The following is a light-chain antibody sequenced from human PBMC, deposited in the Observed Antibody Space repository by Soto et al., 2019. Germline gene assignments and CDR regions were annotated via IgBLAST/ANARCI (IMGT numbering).Light chain of an antibody. Sequence: GDRVTITCRASQSISTWVAWYQQKPGKAPNLLIYDASNLESGVPSRFSGSGTGTEFTLTISSLQPDDFATYYCQQYNSYLYTFGQGTKLEIK. V-gene: IGKV1-5*01. CDR3: QQYNSYLYT. CDR2: DAS. CDR1: QSISTW. J-gene: IGKJ2*01.